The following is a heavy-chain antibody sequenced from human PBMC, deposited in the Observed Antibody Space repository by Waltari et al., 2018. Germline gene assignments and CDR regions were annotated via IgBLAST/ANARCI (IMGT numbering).Heavy chain of an antibody. CDR3: AHAMIPFGGVIGWGPPGTFPSNDYFYFDF. J-gene: IGHJ4*02. CDR2: IQWDSSR. V-gene: IGHV2-5*02. CDR1: FFSLTTTLFV. D-gene: IGHD3-16*02. Sequence: HINLIYSFPTLFKPTHTLTLTSSFSFFSLTTTLFVFFGCRPPPGQALEWLTLIQWDSSRRYSSSLMNILTITRDTSRHQVTLTLTNVDPVDTATYYCAHAMIPFGGVIGWGPPGTFPSNDYFYFDFWGQGTRVAVSS.